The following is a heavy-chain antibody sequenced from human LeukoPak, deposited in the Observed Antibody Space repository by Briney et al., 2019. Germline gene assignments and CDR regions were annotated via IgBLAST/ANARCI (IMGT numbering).Heavy chain of an antibody. CDR2: ISAYNGNT. D-gene: IGHD3-9*01. CDR1: GYTFTSYG. J-gene: IGHJ6*02. Sequence: GASVKVSCKASGYTFTSYGISWVRQAPGQGLEWMGWISAYNGNTNYAQKLQGRVTMTTDTSTSTAYMELRSLRSDDTAVYYRARDCPTTILRYFDWFYYYYGMDVWGQGTTVTVSS. CDR3: ARDCPTTILRYFDWFYYYYGMDV. V-gene: IGHV1-18*01.